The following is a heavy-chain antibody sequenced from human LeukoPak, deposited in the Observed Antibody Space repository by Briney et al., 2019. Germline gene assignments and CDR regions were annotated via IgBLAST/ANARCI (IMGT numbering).Heavy chain of an antibody. J-gene: IGHJ4*02. CDR3: ARGRVAYPGSSLPRDYFDY. CDR1: GGSISSYY. Sequence: PSETLSLTCTVSGGSISSYYWSWIRQPAGKGLEWIGRIYTSGSTNYNPSLKSRVTMSVDTSKNQFSLKLSSVTAADTAVYYCARGRVAYPGSSLPRDYFDYWGQGTLVTVSS. V-gene: IGHV4-4*07. CDR2: IYTSGST. D-gene: IGHD1-14*01.